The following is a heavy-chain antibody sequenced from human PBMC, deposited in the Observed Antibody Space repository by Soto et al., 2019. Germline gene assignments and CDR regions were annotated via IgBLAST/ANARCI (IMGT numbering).Heavy chain of an antibody. CDR3: ARDALVSSGLPNYYYYMDV. J-gene: IGHJ6*03. V-gene: IGHV1-69*04. Sequence: ASVKVSCKASGGTFSSYTISWVRQAPGQGLEWMGRIIPILGIANYAQKFQGRVTITADKSTSTAYMELSSLRSEDTAVYYCARDALVSSGLPNYYYYMDVWGKGTTVTVSS. CDR2: IIPILGIA. D-gene: IGHD3-10*01. CDR1: GGTFSSYT.